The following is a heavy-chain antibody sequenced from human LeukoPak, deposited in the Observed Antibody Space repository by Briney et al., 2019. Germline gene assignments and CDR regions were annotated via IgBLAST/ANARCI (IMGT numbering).Heavy chain of an antibody. Sequence: GGSLRLSCAASGFTFSSYAMHWVRQAPGKGLEYVSAISSNGGSTYYANSVKGRFTISRDNSKNTLYLQMNSLRAEDTAVYYCANWNDGKYDYWGQGTLVTVSS. CDR3: ANWNDGKYDY. V-gene: IGHV3-64*01. CDR2: ISSNGGST. CDR1: GFTFSSYA. D-gene: IGHD1-1*01. J-gene: IGHJ4*02.